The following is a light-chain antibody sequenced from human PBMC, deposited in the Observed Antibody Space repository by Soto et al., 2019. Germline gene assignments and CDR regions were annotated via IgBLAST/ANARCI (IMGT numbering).Light chain of an antibody. J-gene: IGKJ1*01. V-gene: IGKV3-20*01. CDR3: QQYGSSYPWT. Sequence: EIVLTQSPGTLSLSPGKRATLSCRTSQSLSSSYLVWYQQKPGQAPRLLIYGASSRATGIPDRFSGSGSGTDFTLTIRRLEPEDFAVYYCQQYGSSYPWTFGQGTKVDIK. CDR2: GAS. CDR1: QSLSSSY.